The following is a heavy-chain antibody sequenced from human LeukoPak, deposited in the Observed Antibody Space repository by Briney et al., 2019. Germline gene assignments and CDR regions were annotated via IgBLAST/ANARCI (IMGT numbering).Heavy chain of an antibody. D-gene: IGHD3-10*01. CDR3: ARGGTMVRGVNALGNYGMDV. V-gene: IGHV1-8*01. Sequence: ASVKVSCKASGYTFTSYDINWVRQATGQGLEYMGWVNPNSGNTGYAQSFQGRVTMTRDTSTTTAYMELSNLRSDDTAVYYCARGGTMVRGVNALGNYGMDVWGQGTTVTVSS. CDR1: GYTFTSYD. CDR2: VNPNSGNT. J-gene: IGHJ6*02.